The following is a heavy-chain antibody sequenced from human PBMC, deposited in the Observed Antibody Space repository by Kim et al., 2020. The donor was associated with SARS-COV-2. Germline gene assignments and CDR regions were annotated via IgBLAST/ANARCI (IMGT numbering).Heavy chain of an antibody. CDR3: ARDCSGGSCYTRRDAFDI. Sequence: KGRFTISRDNANNSLYLQMNSLRAEDTVVYYCARDCSGGSCYTRRDAFDIWGQGTMVTVSS. D-gene: IGHD2-15*01. V-gene: IGHV3-11*01. J-gene: IGHJ3*02.